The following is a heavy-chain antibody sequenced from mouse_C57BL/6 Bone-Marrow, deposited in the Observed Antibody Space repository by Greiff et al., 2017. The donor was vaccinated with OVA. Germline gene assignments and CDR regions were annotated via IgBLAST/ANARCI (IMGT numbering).Heavy chain of an antibody. V-gene: IGHV1-76*01. Sequence: VKLQESGAELVRPGASVKLSCKASGYTFTDYYINWVKQRPGQGLEWIARIYPGSGNTYYNEKFKGKATLTAEKSSSTAYMQLSSLTSEDSAVYFCARSNWVDYWGQGTTLAVSS. CDR3: ARSNWVDY. D-gene: IGHD4-1*02. CDR1: GYTFTDYY. J-gene: IGHJ2*01. CDR2: IYPGSGNT.